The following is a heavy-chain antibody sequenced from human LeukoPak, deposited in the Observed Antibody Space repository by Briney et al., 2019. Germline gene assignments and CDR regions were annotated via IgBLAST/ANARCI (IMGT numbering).Heavy chain of an antibody. Sequence: SETLSLTCAVYGGSFSGYYWSWIRRPPGKGLEWIGEINHSGSTNYNPSLKSRVTISVDTSKNQFSLKLSSVTAADTAVYYCARGTVWFDPWGQGTLVTVSS. V-gene: IGHV4-34*01. J-gene: IGHJ5*02. CDR1: GGSFSGYY. D-gene: IGHD4-17*01. CDR2: INHSGST. CDR3: ARGTVWFDP.